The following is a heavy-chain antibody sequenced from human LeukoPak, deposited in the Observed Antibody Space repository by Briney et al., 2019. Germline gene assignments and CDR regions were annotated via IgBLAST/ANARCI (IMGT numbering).Heavy chain of an antibody. D-gene: IGHD3-10*01. CDR3: AKDISYGSGSPRAFDI. V-gene: IGHV3-9*01. CDR2: ISWNSGSI. Sequence: GGSLRLSCAASGFTFDDYAMHRVRQAPGKGLEWVSGISWNSGSIGYADSVKGRFTISRDNVKNSLYLQMNSLRAEDTALYYCAKDISYGSGSPRAFDIWGQGTMVTVSS. CDR1: GFTFDDYA. J-gene: IGHJ3*02.